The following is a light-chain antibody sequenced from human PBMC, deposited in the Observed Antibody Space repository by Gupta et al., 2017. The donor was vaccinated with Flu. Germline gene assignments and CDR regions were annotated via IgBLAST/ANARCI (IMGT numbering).Light chain of an antibody. J-gene: IGKJ2*01. CDR2: DAS. CDR3: HQDENLPPFT. V-gene: IGKV1-33*01. CDR1: QDISNY. Sequence: DIQMTQSPSSLSASVGDRVTITCQASQDISNYLNWYKQKPGKAPKLLIYDASNWETGVTSRFSGSGYGKDXPFTISXRQQEDIATYYYHQDENLPPFTFGXGTKLDIK.